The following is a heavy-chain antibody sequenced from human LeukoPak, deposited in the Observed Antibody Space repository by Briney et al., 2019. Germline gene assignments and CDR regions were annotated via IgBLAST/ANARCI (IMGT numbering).Heavy chain of an antibody. D-gene: IGHD1-26*01. V-gene: IGHV1-69*04. CDR1: GGTFSSYA. CDR2: IIPIFGIA. J-gene: IGHJ1*01. CDR3: ASSRSGSPHEYFQH. Sequence: SVKVSCKASGGTFSSYAISWVRQAPGRGLEWMGRIIPIFGIANYAQKFQGRVTITADKSTSTAYMELSSLRSEDTAVYYCASSRSGSPHEYFQHWGQGTLVTVSS.